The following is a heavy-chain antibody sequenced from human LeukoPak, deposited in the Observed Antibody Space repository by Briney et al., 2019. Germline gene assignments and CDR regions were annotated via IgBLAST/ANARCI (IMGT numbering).Heavy chain of an antibody. CDR2: INPNSGGT. J-gene: IGHJ5*02. V-gene: IGHV1-2*02. CDR1: GYSFTGYY. Sequence: ASVKVSCKPSGYSFTGYYIHWVRQAPGQGLEWMGWINPNSGGTNYAQKFQGRVTMTRDTSISTAYMELRRLRSDDTAVYYCARSRLLSFNWFDPWGQGTLVTVSS. D-gene: IGHD2-2*01. CDR3: ARSRLLSFNWFDP.